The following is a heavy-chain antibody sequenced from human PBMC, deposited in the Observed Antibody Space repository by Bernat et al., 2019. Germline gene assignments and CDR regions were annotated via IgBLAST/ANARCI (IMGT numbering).Heavy chain of an antibody. CDR3: ARQAVAGNIDD. CDR2: IYYSGST. Sequence: QLQLQESGPGLVKPSETLSLTCTVSGGSIRSSSYYWGWIRQPPGKGLEWIGSIYYSGSTYYNPSLKSRVTISVDTSKNQFSLKLSSVTAADTAVYYCARQAVAGNIDDWGQGTLVTVSS. D-gene: IGHD6-19*01. V-gene: IGHV4-39*01. J-gene: IGHJ4*02. CDR1: GGSIRSSSYY.